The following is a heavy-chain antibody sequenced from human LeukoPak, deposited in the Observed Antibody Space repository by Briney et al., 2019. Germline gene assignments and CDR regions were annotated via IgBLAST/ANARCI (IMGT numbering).Heavy chain of an antibody. Sequence: PGGSLRLSCAASGFNFSNYAMSWVRQLPGKGLGWVSAISPSADDTYYADSVKGRFTISRDNSKNTLSLQMNSLRAEDTAVYYCAKMWTQLWPSGGDFDYWGRGILVSVSS. CDR3: AKMWTQLWPSGGDFDY. CDR2: ISPSADDT. J-gene: IGHJ4*02. V-gene: IGHV3-23*01. D-gene: IGHD2-15*01. CDR1: GFNFSNYA.